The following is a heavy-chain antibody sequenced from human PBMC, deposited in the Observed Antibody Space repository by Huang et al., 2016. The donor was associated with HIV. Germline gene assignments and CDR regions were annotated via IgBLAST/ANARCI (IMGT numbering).Heavy chain of an antibody. J-gene: IGHJ4*02. CDR2: INGGNGKT. D-gene: IGHD3-3*01. CDR1: GYIFTSYA. Sequence: QVQLVQSGAEVKKPGASVKVSCKASGYIFTSYAIHWVRQAPGQGLEWMGWINGGNGKTEYSQKFQGRVTITRESSASTAYMELSSLRSEDTAVYYCAKDRKRYDFWSGYLGHWGQGTLVTVSS. V-gene: IGHV1-3*01. CDR3: AKDRKRYDFWSGYLGH.